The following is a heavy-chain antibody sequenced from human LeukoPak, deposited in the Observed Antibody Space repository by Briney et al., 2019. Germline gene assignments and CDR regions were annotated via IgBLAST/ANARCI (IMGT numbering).Heavy chain of an antibody. CDR3: ARMSSYCDY. CDR2: IKPDGSEK. CDR1: GFTFSSHH. V-gene: IGHV3-7*01. D-gene: IGHD2-2*01. J-gene: IGHJ4*02. Sequence: GGSLRFSCVASGFTFSSHHMNWVRQTPGKGLESVATIKPDGSEKYYVDSVKGRFTISRDNAKSSLYLQMNSLRAEDTGVYFCARMSSYCDYWGQGTLVTVSS.